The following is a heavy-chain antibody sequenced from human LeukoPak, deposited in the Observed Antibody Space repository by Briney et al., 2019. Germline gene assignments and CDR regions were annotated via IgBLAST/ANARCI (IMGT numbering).Heavy chain of an antibody. CDR3: ARVARVGYNYSPGYYFDY. J-gene: IGHJ4*02. CDR1: GGSISRGGYY. D-gene: IGHD5-24*01. Sequence: PSETLSLTCTVSGGSISRGGYYWSWIRQHPGKGLEWIGYIYYSRSTYYNPSLKSRVTISVDTSKNQFSLKLSSVTAADTAVYYCARVARVGYNYSPGYYFDYWGQGTLVTVSS. V-gene: IGHV4-31*03. CDR2: IYYSRST.